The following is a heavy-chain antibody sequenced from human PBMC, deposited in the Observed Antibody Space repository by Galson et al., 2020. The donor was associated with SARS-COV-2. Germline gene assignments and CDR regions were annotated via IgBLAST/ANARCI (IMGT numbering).Heavy chain of an antibody. J-gene: IGHJ3*02. V-gene: IGHV3-30*03. CDR3: VRDLRMTLGGVVVPDAVDI. CDR2: ILYDGTNE. D-gene: IGHD3-16*01. Sequence: GESLKISCAASGFTFGTYGMHWVRQAPGKGLEWLAVILYDGTNEFYADFVNGRFTISRDNSKNTLYLQMKRLRAEDTAVYYCVRDLRMTLGGVVVPDAVDIWGQGTMVTVSA. CDR1: GFTFGTYG.